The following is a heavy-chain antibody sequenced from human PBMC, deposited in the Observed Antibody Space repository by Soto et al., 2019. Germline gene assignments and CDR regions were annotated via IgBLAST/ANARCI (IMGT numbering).Heavy chain of an antibody. D-gene: IGHD1-7*01. CDR2: VYSGGST. Sequence: EVQLVESGGGLVQPGESLRLSCVASGLTVSSKYMSWVRQAPGKGLEWVSVVYSGGSTYYADSVKGRFTISRDNSKNTLHLQMNSLRAEDTAVYYCAREGAGPETTIYYGMDVWGQGTTVTVSS. CDR3: AREGAGPETTIYYGMDV. V-gene: IGHV3-66*01. CDR1: GLTVSSKY. J-gene: IGHJ6*02.